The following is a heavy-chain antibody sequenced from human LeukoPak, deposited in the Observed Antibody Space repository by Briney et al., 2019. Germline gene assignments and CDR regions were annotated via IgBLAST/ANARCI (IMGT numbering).Heavy chain of an antibody. CDR1: GYTFTGYY. V-gene: IGHV1-2*02. CDR3: ARGGLDTAMACDY. J-gene: IGHJ4*02. D-gene: IGHD5-18*01. CDR2: INPNSGGT. Sequence: ASVKVSCKASGYTFTGYYMHWVRQAPGQGLEWMGWINPNSGGTNYAQKVQGRVTMTRDTSISTAYMELIRLTPPHTNVHYCARGGLDTAMACDYWGQGTLVTVSS.